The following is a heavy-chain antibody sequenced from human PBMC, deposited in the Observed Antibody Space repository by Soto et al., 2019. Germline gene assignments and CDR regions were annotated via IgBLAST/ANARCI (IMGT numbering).Heavy chain of an antibody. J-gene: IGHJ5*02. CDR2: LNTYGNT. V-gene: IGHV4-4*07. CDR1: GGSISSYR. Sequence: PSETLSLTCTVSGGSISSYRWSWIRQPAGKGLEWIGRLNTYGNTHYNPSLKSRVTVSVDTSRNQFFLTLRSVTAADSAVYHCGRESGESWDYEAAWGPGTTVTVSS. CDR3: GRESGESWDYEAA. D-gene: IGHD1-7*01.